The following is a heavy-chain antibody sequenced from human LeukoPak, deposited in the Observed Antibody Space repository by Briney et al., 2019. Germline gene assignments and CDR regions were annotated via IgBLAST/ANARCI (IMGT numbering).Heavy chain of an antibody. CDR1: GFTFSSYS. J-gene: IGHJ4*02. Sequence: KAGGSLRLSCAASGFTFSSYSMNWVRQAPGKGLEWVSSISSSSSYIYYADSVKGRFAISRDNAKNSLYLQMNSLRAEDTAVYYCARDGPDYYDSSGYTRSPGTFDYWGQGTLVTVSS. CDR3: ARDGPDYYDSSGYTRSPGTFDY. V-gene: IGHV3-21*01. CDR2: ISSSSSYI. D-gene: IGHD3-22*01.